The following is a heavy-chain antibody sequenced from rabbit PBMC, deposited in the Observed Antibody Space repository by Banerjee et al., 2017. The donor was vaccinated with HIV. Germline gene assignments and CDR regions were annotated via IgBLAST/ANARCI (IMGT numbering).Heavy chain of an antibody. CDR3: ARGISYGYDGFKL. J-gene: IGHJ4*01. Sequence: QEQLEESGGGLVKPEGSLTLTCKASGFDLSSYYYMCWVRQAPGKGLEWIPCIDTGDGSTYYANWVNGRFTISRSTSLNTVTLQMTSLTAADTATYFCARGISYGYDGFKLWGPGTLVTVS. CDR2: IDTGDGST. CDR1: GFDLSSYYY. D-gene: IGHD6-1*01. V-gene: IGHV1S43*01.